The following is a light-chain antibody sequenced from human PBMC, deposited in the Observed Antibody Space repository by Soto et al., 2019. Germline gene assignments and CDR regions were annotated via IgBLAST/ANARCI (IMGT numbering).Light chain of an antibody. Sequence: DIQMTQSPSSLSASVGDRVTITCRASQSISIYLNWYQQKPGKAPKVLIYAASSLQSGVPSRFSGSGSGTDFTLTISSLQPEDFATYFCQQSYSTLWTFGQGTKVEIK. CDR1: QSISIY. V-gene: IGKV1-39*01. CDR2: AAS. J-gene: IGKJ1*01. CDR3: QQSYSTLWT.